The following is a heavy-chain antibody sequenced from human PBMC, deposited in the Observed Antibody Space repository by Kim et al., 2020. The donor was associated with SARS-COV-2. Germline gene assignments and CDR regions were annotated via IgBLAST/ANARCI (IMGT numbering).Heavy chain of an antibody. J-gene: IGHJ4*02. V-gene: IGHV4-59*09. CDR3: ARGHDYGDYIDY. Sequence: YNPSLESRVTISVDTSKNQFSLKLSSVTAADTAVYYCARGHDYGDYIDYWGQGTLVTVSS. D-gene: IGHD4-17*01.